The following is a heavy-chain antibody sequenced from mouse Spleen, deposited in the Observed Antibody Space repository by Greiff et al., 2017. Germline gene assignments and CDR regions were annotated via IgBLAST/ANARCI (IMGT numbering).Heavy chain of an antibody. J-gene: IGHJ3*01. CDR3: ANRYDVGTWFAY. CDR2: IHPNSGST. CDR1: GYTFTSYW. Sequence: VQLQQPGAELVKPGASVKLSCKASGYTFTSYWMHWVKQRPGQGLEWIGMIHPNSGSTNYNEKFKSKATLTVDKSSSTAYMQLSSLTSEDSAVYYCANRYDVGTWFAYWGQGTLVTVSA. V-gene: IGHV1-64*01. D-gene: IGHD2-14*01.